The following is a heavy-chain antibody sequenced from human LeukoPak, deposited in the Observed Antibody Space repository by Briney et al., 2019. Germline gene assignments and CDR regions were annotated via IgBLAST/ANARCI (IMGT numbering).Heavy chain of an antibody. J-gene: IGHJ3*02. CDR3: ARLPHDAFDI. CDR2: IYYSGST. CDR1: GGSISSYY. V-gene: IGHV4-59*01. Sequence: SETLSLTCTGSGGSISSYYWSWIRQPPGKGLEWIGYIYYSGSTNYYPPLKSRVTISVDTSKNQFSLKLSSVTAADTAVYCCARLPHDAFDIWGQGTMVTVSS. D-gene: IGHD1-14*01.